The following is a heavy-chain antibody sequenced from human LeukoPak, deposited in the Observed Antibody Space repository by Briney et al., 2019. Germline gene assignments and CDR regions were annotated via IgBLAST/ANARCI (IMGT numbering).Heavy chain of an antibody. CDR1: GYTFIGYY. V-gene: IGHV1-2*02. Sequence: GASVKVSCKASGYTFIGYYMHWVRQAPGQGLEWMGWINLNSGGTKYAQKFQGRVTMTRDTSITTAYMELSRLRSDDTAVYYCARDSAAAGGLSFDCWGQGTLATVSS. CDR2: INLNSGGT. J-gene: IGHJ4*02. D-gene: IGHD6-13*01. CDR3: ARDSAAAGGLSFDC.